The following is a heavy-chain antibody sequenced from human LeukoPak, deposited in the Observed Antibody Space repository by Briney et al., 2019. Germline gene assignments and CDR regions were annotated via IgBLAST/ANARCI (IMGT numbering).Heavy chain of an antibody. Sequence: ASVKVSCKASGYTFTGYYMHWVRQAPGQGLEWVGWINPNSGGTNYAQKFQGRVTMTRDTSISTAYMELSRLRSDDTAVYYCARDYGSGSSEFDYWGQGTLVTVSS. V-gene: IGHV1-2*02. CDR2: INPNSGGT. CDR1: GYTFTGYY. D-gene: IGHD3-10*01. J-gene: IGHJ4*02. CDR3: ARDYGSGSSEFDY.